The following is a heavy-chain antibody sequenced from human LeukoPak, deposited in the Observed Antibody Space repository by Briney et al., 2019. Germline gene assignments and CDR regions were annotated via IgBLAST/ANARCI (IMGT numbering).Heavy chain of an antibody. Sequence: GGSLRLSCAASGIIITSYWMSWVRQTPGKGLEWVANIKQDGSEKNYVDSVKGRFTIFRDNARNPLYLQMNSLRAEDTAVYYCASHSYGYNHWGQGTLVIVSS. CDR1: GIIITSYW. V-gene: IGHV3-7*01. CDR3: ASHSYGYNH. CDR2: IKQDGSEK. D-gene: IGHD3-16*01. J-gene: IGHJ5*02.